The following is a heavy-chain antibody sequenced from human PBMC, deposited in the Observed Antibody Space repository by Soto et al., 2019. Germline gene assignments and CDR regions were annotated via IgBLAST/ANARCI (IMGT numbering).Heavy chain of an antibody. Sequence: SETLSLTCAVSSGSISSSNWWSWVRQPPGKGLEWIGEIYHSGSTNYNPSLKSRVTISVDKSKNQFSLKLSSVTAADTAVYYCAKYSSSAQTFDYWGQGTLVTVSS. CDR3: AKYSSSAQTFDY. CDR1: SGSISSSNW. CDR2: IYHSGST. J-gene: IGHJ4*02. D-gene: IGHD6-6*01. V-gene: IGHV4-4*02.